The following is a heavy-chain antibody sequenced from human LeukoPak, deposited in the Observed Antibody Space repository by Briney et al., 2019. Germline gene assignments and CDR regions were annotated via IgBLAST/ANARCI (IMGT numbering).Heavy chain of an antibody. J-gene: IGHJ1*01. CDR1: GFTFSSYS. D-gene: IGHD6-13*01. CDR3: AKGPGAAVGKRYIQH. Sequence: GGSLRLSCAASGFTFSSYSMNWVRQAPGKGLEWVSYISSSSSTIYYADSVKGRFTISRDNAKNSLYLQMNSLRAEDTALYYCAKGPGAAVGKRYIQHWGQGTLVTVSS. V-gene: IGHV3-48*04. CDR2: ISSSSSTI.